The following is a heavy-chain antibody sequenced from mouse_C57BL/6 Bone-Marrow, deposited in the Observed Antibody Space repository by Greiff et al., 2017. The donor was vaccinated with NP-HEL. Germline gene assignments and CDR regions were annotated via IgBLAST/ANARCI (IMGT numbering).Heavy chain of an antibody. CDR2: ISYSGST. D-gene: IGHD1-1*01. CDR1: GYSITSDY. Sequence: EVKLVESGPGLAKPSQTLSLPCSVTGYSITSDYWNWIRKFPGNKLEYMGYISYSGSTYYNPSLKSRISITRDTSKNQYYLQLNSVTTEDTATYYCARSRGYYYGYFDYWGQGTTLTVSS. V-gene: IGHV3-8*01. CDR3: ARSRGYYYGYFDY. J-gene: IGHJ2*01.